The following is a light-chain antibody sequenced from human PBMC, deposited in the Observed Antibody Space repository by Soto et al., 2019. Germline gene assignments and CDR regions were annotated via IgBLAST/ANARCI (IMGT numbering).Light chain of an antibody. J-gene: IGKJ3*01. CDR1: QSLLETDGYNY. Sequence: DFVMTQSPLSLSVTPGEAASISCRSNQSLLETDGYNYLHWYMQKPGQSPQLLIYLASTRAAGVPDRFSGSASGTEFTLKISRVEAEDVGVYYCMQGLQTQFTFGPGTKVDIK. CDR2: LAS. V-gene: IGKV2-28*01. CDR3: MQGLQTQFT.